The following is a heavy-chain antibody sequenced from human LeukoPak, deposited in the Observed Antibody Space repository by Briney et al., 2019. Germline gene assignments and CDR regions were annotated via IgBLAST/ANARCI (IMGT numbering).Heavy chain of an antibody. D-gene: IGHD3-3*01. CDR2: IDARGDST. CDR3: AKDLPKISIFGALQH. V-gene: IGHV3-23*01. J-gene: IGHJ1*01. CDR1: GFTFNTYV. Sequence: GGSLRLSCAASGFTFNTYVMSWVRKAPGKGLEWLSTIDARGDSTYYADSVKGRFTISRENSKNTLYLQMNSLRAEDTALYYCAKDLPKISIFGALQHWGQGALVIVSS.